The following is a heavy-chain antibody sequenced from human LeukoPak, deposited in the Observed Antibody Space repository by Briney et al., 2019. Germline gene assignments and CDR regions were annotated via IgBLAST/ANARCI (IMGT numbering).Heavy chain of an antibody. J-gene: IGHJ4*02. CDR1: GFTFRRYA. Sequence: RSGGSLRLSCVASGFTFRRYAMTWVRQAPGKGLEWVSSITIGEDNTHYADSVKGRFTISRDNSKNTLYLQMNSLRAEDTAVYYCARVLCSGDSCWYHFDFWGRGTLVTVSS. CDR2: ITIGEDNT. V-gene: IGHV3-23*01. D-gene: IGHD2-15*01. CDR3: ARVLCSGDSCWYHFDF.